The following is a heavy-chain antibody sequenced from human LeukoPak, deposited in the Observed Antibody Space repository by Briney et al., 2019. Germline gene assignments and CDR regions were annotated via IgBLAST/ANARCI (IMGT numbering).Heavy chain of an antibody. Sequence: PGGSLRLSCAASGFTLSSYNTHWVRRAPGKGLEWVSSITSSSTYYADSGKGRFTISRDNAKNSLYLQMNRLRAEDTAVYYCARERVTTTAFDIWGQGTMVTVSS. J-gene: IGHJ3*02. V-gene: IGHV3-69-1*02. CDR3: ARERVTTTAFDI. CDR1: GFTLSSYN. CDR2: ITSSSTY. D-gene: IGHD5-12*01.